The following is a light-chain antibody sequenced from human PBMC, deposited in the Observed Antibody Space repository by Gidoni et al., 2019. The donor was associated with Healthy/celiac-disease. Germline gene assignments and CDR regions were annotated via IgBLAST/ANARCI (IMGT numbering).Light chain of an antibody. J-gene: IGKJ4*01. CDR2: DAS. V-gene: IGKV3-11*01. CDR3: QQRSNWPPT. CDR1: KSVSSY. Sequence: EIVLTQSPATLSLSPGERATLSCRASKSVSSYLAWYQQKPGQAPRLLIYDASNRATGIPARFSGSGSGTDFTLTSSSLEPEDFAVYYCQQRSNWPPTFGGGTKVEIK.